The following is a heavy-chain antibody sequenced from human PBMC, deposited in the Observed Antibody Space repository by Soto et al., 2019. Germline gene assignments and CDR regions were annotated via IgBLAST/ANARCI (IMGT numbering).Heavy chain of an antibody. V-gene: IGHV6-1*01. CDR1: GDSVSSNSAA. CDR2: TCYRSKWYN. Sequence: SQTLSLTCAISGDSVSSNSAAWNWIRQSPSRGLEWLGRTCYRSKWYNDYAVSVKSRITINPDTSKNQFSLQLNSVTPEDTAVYYCERDLLPSTYYYVSGSYNSYDYWGQGTLVTVSS. CDR3: ERDLLPSTYYYVSGSYNSYDY. J-gene: IGHJ4*02. D-gene: IGHD3-10*01.